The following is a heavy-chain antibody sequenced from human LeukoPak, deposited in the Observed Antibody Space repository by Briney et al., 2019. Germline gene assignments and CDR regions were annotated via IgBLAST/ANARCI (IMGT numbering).Heavy chain of an antibody. J-gene: IGHJ6*03. CDR3: AGRGYYCSGSRNHGRSTRYYYYYMDV. D-gene: IGHD3-10*01. Sequence: PSETLSLTCTVSGGSISSSSYYWGWIRQPPGTGLEWIGEINHSGSTNYNPSLKSRVTISVDTSKNQFSLKLSSVTAAETAVYYCAGRGYYCSGSRNHGRSTRYYYYYMDVWGKGTTVTISS. CDR2: INHSGST. V-gene: IGHV4-39*07. CDR1: GGSISSSSYY.